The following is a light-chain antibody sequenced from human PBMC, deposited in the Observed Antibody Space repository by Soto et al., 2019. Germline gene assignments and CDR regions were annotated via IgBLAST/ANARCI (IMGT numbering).Light chain of an antibody. Sequence: QSVLTQPASVSGSPGQSITISCTGTRSDVGGYNYVSWYQQHPGKAPKLMIYEVSHRPSGVSNRFSGSKSGNTASLTISGLQAEDEADYYCASYTSSSSYVFGTGTKVTVL. CDR3: ASYTSSSSYV. V-gene: IGLV2-14*01. CDR2: EVS. CDR1: RSDVGGYNY. J-gene: IGLJ1*01.